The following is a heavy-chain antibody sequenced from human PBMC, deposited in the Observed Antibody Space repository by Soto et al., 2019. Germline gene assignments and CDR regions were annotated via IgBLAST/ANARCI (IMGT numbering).Heavy chain of an antibody. CDR2: IYYSGST. J-gene: IGHJ4*02. V-gene: IGHV4-59*12. CDR3: ARSLYYYGSGSYFPL. D-gene: IGHD3-10*01. CDR1: GGSISSYY. Sequence: SETLSLTCTVSGGSISSYYWSWIRQPPGKGLEWIGYIYYSGSTNYNPSLKSRVTISVDTSKNQFSLKLSSVTAADTAVYYCARSLYYYGSGSYFPLWGQGTLVTVSS.